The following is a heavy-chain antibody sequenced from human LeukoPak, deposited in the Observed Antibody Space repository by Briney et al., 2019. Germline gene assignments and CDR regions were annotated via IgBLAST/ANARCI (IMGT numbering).Heavy chain of an antibody. CDR3: ARFSSLFDY. CDR1: GFTFSSYE. Sequence: QPGXSLRLSCAASGFTFSSYEMNWVRQAPGKGLEWVSYISSSGSTIYYADSVKGRFTISRDNAKNSLYLQMNSLRAEDTAVYYCARFSSLFDYWGQGTLVTVSS. V-gene: IGHV3-48*03. J-gene: IGHJ4*02. CDR2: ISSSGSTI.